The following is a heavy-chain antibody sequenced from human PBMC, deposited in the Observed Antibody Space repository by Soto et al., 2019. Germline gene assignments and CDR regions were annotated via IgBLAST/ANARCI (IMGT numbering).Heavy chain of an antibody. CDR1: VFAFSQYG. D-gene: IGHD6-19*01. CDR2: IRSFDYRT. CDR3: AKDVESGWYGAFEY. J-gene: IGHJ4*02. V-gene: IGHV3-23*01. Sequence: PVGSLRLSCTASVFAFSQYGMSCVRHSPGKGLEWVSSIRSFDYRTNYADSVKGRFTISRDNSKSTLSLQMNSLRAEDTAVYYCAKDVESGWYGAFEYWCPGTLVTVSS.